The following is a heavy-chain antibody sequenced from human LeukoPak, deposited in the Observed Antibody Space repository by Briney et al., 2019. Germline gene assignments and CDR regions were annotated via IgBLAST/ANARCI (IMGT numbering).Heavy chain of an antibody. D-gene: IGHD6-19*01. CDR1: GFTLRNYA. Sequence: PGGSLRLSCAASGFTLRNYAMMWLRQAPGKGLEWIGSIYYSGSTNYNPSLKSRVTISVDTSKNQFSLKLSSVTAADTAVYYCARDSSGWYGHWGQGTLVTVSS. CDR2: IYYSGST. J-gene: IGHJ4*02. CDR3: ARDSSGWYGH. V-gene: IGHV4-59*01.